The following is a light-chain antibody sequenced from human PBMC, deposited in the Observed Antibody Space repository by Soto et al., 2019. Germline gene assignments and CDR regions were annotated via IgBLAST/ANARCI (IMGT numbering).Light chain of an antibody. CDR2: ATS. V-gene: IGKV3-20*01. CDR1: QTVNSDY. CDR3: HQFGYSPRT. Sequence: EIVLTQSPGTLSLSQGETATLYCRASQTVNSDYLAWFQQRPGQAPRLLIFATSRRATDIPDRFSGSGSGTDFTLAIRRLEPEDFAVYYCHQFGYSPRTFAQGTKVDVK. J-gene: IGKJ1*01.